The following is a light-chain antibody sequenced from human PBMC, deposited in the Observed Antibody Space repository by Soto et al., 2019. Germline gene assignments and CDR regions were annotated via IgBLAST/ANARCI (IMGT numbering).Light chain of an antibody. Sequence: DIVMTQSPGTLSLSPGERATLSFIASQSISSNYLAWYQQKPGQSPRLLIYGASSRATGIPDRFSGRGSGTDFTLTISRLEPEDFAVYFCQQYGTSPRTFGQGTKVDIK. CDR2: GAS. V-gene: IGKV3-20*01. CDR1: QSISSNY. CDR3: QQYGTSPRT. J-gene: IGKJ1*01.